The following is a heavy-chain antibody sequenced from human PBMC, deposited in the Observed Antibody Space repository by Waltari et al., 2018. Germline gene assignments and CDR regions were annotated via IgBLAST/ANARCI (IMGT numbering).Heavy chain of an antibody. V-gene: IGHV1-46*01. D-gene: IGHD2-21*01. CDR2: INPSGGST. Sequence: QVQLVQSGAEVKKPGASVKIYCKTSEYTFASSYVHWVRQAPGQGLEWMGIINPSGGSTIYAQRFQGRVTMTRDTSTSTVYMELSSLKSEDTAVYYCATDTGALWMDVWGQGTTVTVSS. CDR3: ATDTGALWMDV. J-gene: IGHJ6*02. CDR1: EYTFASSY.